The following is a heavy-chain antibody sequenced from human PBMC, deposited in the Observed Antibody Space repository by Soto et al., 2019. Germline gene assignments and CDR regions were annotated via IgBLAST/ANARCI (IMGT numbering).Heavy chain of an antibody. CDR2: IYYRGST. CDR1: GGSISSHY. D-gene: IGHD1-26*01. J-gene: IGHJ6*02. CDR3: ARDGREASGMDV. Sequence: SETLSLTCSVSGGSISSHYWSWVRQAPGKGLEWIGHIYYRGSTSYNPSLRSRSTISVDTSNNQFSLKLNSVTTADTAVYYCARDGREASGMDVWGQGTKVTVSS. V-gene: IGHV4-59*11.